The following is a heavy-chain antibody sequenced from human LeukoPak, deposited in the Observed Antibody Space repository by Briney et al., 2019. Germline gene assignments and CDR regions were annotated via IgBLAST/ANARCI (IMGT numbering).Heavy chain of an antibody. CDR1: GGSISSGSYY. J-gene: IGHJ4*02. Sequence: SETLSLTCTVSGGSISSGSYYWSWIRQPAGKGLEWIGRIYTSGSTNYNPSLKSRVTISVDTSKNQFSLKLSSVTAADTAVYYCARGGIADYFDYWGQGTLVTVSS. CDR2: IYTSGST. CDR3: ARGGIADYFDY. V-gene: IGHV4-61*02. D-gene: IGHD6-13*01.